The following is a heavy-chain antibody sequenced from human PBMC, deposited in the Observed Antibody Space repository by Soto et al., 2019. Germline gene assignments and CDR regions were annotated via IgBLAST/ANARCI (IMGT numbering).Heavy chain of an antibody. Sequence: DVQLVESGGGLVQPGGSLRLSCAASGFTVSSNYMSWVRQAPGKGLEWVSVIYSGGSTYYADSVKGRFTISRDNSKNTRYLQMNSLRAEDTAVYYCARVATVTTGYYYYYYMDVWGKGTTVTVSS. V-gene: IGHV3-66*01. CDR1: GFTVSSNY. D-gene: IGHD4-4*01. J-gene: IGHJ6*03. CDR3: ARVATVTTGYYYYYYMDV. CDR2: IYSGGST.